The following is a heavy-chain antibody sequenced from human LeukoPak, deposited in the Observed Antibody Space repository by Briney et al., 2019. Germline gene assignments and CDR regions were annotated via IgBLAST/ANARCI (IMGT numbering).Heavy chain of an antibody. CDR1: GFIFSFHW. J-gene: IGHJ4*02. D-gene: IGHD2/OR15-2a*01. CDR2: IRPDGTEK. Sequence: PGGSLRLSCAASGFIFSFHWMSWVRQAPGKGLEWVASIRPDGTEKYYLDSVKGRFTISKDNAKDSLFLQMNSLRGEDTAVYYCARLQGAYTTYDYWGQGTLVTVSS. CDR3: ARLQGAYTTYDY. V-gene: IGHV3-7*01.